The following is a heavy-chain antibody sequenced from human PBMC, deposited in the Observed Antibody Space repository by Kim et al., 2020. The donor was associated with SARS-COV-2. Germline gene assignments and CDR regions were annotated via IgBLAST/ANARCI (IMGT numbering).Heavy chain of an antibody. Sequence: ASVKVSCKASGYTFTSYYMHWVRQAPGQGLEWMGIINPSGGSTSYAQKFQGRVTMTRDTSTSTVYMELSSLRSEDTAVYYCARDLETNRWFGEYYYYYYGMDVWGPGTTATVSS. V-gene: IGHV1-46*01. CDR3: ARDLETNRWFGEYYYYYYGMDV. CDR1: GYTFTSYY. D-gene: IGHD3-10*01. CDR2: INPSGGST. J-gene: IGHJ6*02.